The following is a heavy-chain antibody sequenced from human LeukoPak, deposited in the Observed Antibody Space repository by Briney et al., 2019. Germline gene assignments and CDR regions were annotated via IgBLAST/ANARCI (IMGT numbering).Heavy chain of an antibody. V-gene: IGHV1-69*04. J-gene: IGHJ4*02. Sequence: GASVKVSCKASGYTFSSYDINWVRQATGQGLEWMGRITPILGIANYAQKFQGRVTITADKSTSTAYMKLSSLRSEDTAVYYCARDYYDILTGYYKGGPFDYWGQGTLVTVSS. D-gene: IGHD3-9*01. CDR1: GYTFSSYD. CDR3: ARDYYDILTGYYKGGPFDY. CDR2: ITPILGIA.